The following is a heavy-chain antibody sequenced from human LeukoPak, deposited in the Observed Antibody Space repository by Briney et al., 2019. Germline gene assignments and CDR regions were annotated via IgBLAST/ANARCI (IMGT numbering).Heavy chain of an antibody. CDR3: AREGPTATSIDY. CDR2: IYYSGNT. D-gene: IGHD2-21*02. Sequence: PSETLSLTCTVSGGSISSYYWSWLRQPPGKGLEWLGYIYYSGNTNYNPSLKSRVTISVDTSRNQFSLKLSSVTAADTAVYYCAREGPTATSIDYWGQGTLVTVSS. CDR1: GGSISSYY. J-gene: IGHJ4*02. V-gene: IGHV4-59*01.